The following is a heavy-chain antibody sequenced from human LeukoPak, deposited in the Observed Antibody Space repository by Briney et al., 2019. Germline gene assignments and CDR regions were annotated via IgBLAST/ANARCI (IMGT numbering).Heavy chain of an antibody. J-gene: IGHJ4*02. CDR1: GYTFTDYY. CDR2: INPNSGGT. D-gene: IGHD5-12*01. CDR3: ARAWLRLNPYFDY. V-gene: IGHV1-2*02. Sequence: GASVKVSCKASGYTFTDYYLHWVRQAPGQGLEWMGWINPNSGGTNYARKFQGRVTMTRDTSISTSYMELSRLRSDDTAVYYCARAWLRLNPYFDYWGQGTLVTVSS.